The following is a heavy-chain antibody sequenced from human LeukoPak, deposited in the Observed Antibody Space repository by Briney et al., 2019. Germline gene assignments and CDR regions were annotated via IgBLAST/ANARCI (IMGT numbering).Heavy chain of an antibody. CDR3: ARLPYYYDSSGYYYFDY. D-gene: IGHD3-22*01. J-gene: IGHJ4*02. CDR2: IYYSGST. V-gene: IGHV4-59*01. Sequence: SETLSLTCTVSGGSISSYYWSWIRQPLGKGLEWIGYIYYSGSTNYNPSLKSRVTISVDTSKNQFSLKLSSVTAADTAVYYCARLPYYYDSSGYYYFDYWGQGTLVTVSS. CDR1: GGSISSYY.